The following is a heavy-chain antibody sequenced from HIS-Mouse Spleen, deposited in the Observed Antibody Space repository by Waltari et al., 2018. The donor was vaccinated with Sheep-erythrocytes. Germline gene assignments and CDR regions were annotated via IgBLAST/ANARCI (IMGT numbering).Heavy chain of an antibody. D-gene: IGHD3-3*01. CDR2: IYYSGST. CDR3: ARVPPGYYDFWSGPTGPRWFDP. V-gene: IGHV4-39*07. CDR1: GGSISSSSYY. J-gene: IGHJ5*02. Sequence: QLQLQESGPGLVKPSETLSLTCTVSGGSISSSSYYWAWIRQHPGKGLEWIGSIYYSGSTYYNPSLKSRVTISVDTSKNQFSLKLSSVTAADTAVYYCARVPPGYYDFWSGPTGPRWFDPWGQGTLVTVSS.